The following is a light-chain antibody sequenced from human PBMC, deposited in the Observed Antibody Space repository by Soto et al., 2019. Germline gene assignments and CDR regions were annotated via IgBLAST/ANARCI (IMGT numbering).Light chain of an antibody. CDR1: SSDVGGYNY. J-gene: IGLJ2*01. V-gene: IGLV2-8*01. CDR2: EVS. CDR3: SSYAGSNNFKV. Sequence: QSALTQPPSASGSPGQSVTISCTGTSSDVGGYNYVSWYQQHPGKAPKLMIYEVSKRPSGVPDRFSVSKSGNTASLTVSGLQAEDEADYYCSSYAGSNNFKVFGGGTKLTVL.